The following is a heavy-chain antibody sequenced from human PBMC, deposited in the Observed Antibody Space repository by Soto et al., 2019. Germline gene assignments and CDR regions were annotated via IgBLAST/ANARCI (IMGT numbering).Heavy chain of an antibody. V-gene: IGHV3-20*04. CDR1: GFTFDDYG. CDR3: ARNSRGYYYYYGMDV. J-gene: IGHJ6*02. Sequence: GSLRLSCAASGFTFDDYGMSWVRQAPGKGLEWVSGINWNGGSTGYADSVKGRFTISRDNAKNSLYLQMNSLRAEDTALYYCARNSRGYYYYYGMDVWGQGTTVTVSS. CDR2: INWNGGST.